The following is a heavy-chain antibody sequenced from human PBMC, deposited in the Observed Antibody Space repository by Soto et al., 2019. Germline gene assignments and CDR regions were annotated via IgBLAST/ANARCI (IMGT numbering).Heavy chain of an antibody. CDR1: GYTFTSYG. V-gene: IGHV1-18*01. CDR3: ARVELGAGQIDH. Sequence: QVQLVQSGAEVKKPGASVKVSCKASGYTFTSYGISWVRQAPGQGLEGMGWISAYNGNTNYAQKLQGRVTIATDTTTSTGYMELRRLRSDDTAGYYCARVELGAGQIDHRGQGTLVTVSS. D-gene: IGHD1-26*01. CDR2: ISAYNGNT. J-gene: IGHJ4*02.